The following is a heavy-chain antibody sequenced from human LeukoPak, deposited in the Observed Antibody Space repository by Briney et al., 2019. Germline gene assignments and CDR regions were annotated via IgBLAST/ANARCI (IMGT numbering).Heavy chain of an antibody. V-gene: IGHV3-21*01. CDR3: ASLYDSRTGGYMDV. Sequence: GGSLRLSCAASGFTFSSYSMNWVRQAPGKGLECVSSISSSSSYIYYADSVKGRFTISRDNAKNSLYLQMNSLRAEDTAVYYCASLYDSRTGGYMDVWGKGTTVTVSS. J-gene: IGHJ6*03. CDR2: ISSSSSYI. D-gene: IGHD7-27*01. CDR1: GFTFSSYS.